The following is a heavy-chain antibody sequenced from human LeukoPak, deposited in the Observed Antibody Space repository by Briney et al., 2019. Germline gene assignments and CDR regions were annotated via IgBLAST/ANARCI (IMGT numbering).Heavy chain of an antibody. CDR1: GFTFSSYA. V-gene: IGHV3-30-3*01. CDR2: ISSDGSNK. D-gene: IGHD3-3*01. J-gene: IGHJ5*02. Sequence: PGRSLRLSCAASGFTFSSYAMHWVRQAPGKGLEWVAVISSDGSNKYYADSVKGRFTISRDNSKNTLYLQMNSLRAEDTAVYYCARDILLYYDFWSGYSGYNWFDPWGQGTLVTVSS. CDR3: ARDILLYYDFWSGYSGYNWFDP.